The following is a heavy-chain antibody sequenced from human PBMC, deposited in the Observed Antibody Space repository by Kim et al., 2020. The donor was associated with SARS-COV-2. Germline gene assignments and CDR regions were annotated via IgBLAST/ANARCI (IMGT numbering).Heavy chain of an antibody. CDR3: ARAHRTIFGVVEYMDV. D-gene: IGHD3-3*01. CDR2: IYYSGST. V-gene: IGHV4-31*03. J-gene: IGHJ6*02. Sequence: SETLSLTCTVSSGSISSGGYYWSWIRQHPGKGLEWIGYIYYSGSTYYNPSLKSRVTISVDTSKNQFSLKLSSVTAADTAVYYCARAHRTIFGVVEYMDVWGQGTTVTVSS. CDR1: SGSISSGGYY.